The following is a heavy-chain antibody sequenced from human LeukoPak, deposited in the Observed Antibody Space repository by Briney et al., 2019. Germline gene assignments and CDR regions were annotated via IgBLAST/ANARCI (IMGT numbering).Heavy chain of an antibody. CDR3: ASGYDRSGKHAFDI. CDR1: GGSISNYY. D-gene: IGHD3-22*01. V-gene: IGHV4-59*01. J-gene: IGHJ3*02. CDR2: VYYSGST. Sequence: SETLSLTCTVSGGSISNYYWSWIRQPPGKGLEWIGYVYYSGSTNYKSSLKSRVTISVDTSKNQYSLKLSSVTAADTAVYYCASGYDRSGKHAFDIWGQGTMVTVSS.